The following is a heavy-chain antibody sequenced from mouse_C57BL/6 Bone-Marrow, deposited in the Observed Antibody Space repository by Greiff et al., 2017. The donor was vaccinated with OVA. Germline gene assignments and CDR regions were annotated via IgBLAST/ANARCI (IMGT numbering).Heavy chain of an antibody. CDR2: IYPGDGDT. J-gene: IGHJ4*01. D-gene: IGHD2-4*01. V-gene: IGHV1-82*01. CDR1: GYAFSSSW. CDR3: ARGDDYDDAMDY. Sequence: VQLVESGPELVKPGASVKISCKASGYAFSSSWMNWVKQRPGKGLEWIGRIYPGDGDTNYNGKFKGKATLTADKSSSTAYMQLSSLTSEDSAVYFCARGDDYDDAMDYWGQGTSVTVSS.